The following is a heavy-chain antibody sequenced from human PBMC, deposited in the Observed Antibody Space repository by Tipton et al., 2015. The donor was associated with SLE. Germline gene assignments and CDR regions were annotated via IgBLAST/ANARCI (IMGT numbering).Heavy chain of an antibody. CDR3: ARSSGYDFVMDV. Sequence: SLRLSCTASGFTFDDYGMSWFRQAPGKGPEWVCFIRTKAYGETMQCAASMKGRFSISGDDSKSIAYLQMNSLKTEDTAVYYCARSSGYDFVMDVWGQGTTVTVSS. V-gene: IGHV3-49*03. CDR2: IRTKAYGETM. J-gene: IGHJ6*02. D-gene: IGHD3-3*01. CDR1: GFTFDDYG.